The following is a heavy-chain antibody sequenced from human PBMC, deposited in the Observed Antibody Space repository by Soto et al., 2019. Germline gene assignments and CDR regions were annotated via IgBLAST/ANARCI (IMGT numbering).Heavy chain of an antibody. CDR1: GGSISSYY. J-gene: IGHJ6*03. D-gene: IGHD3-3*01. V-gene: IGHV4-59*01. Sequence: PSETLSLTCTVSGGSISSYYWSWIRQPPGKGLEWIGYIYYSGSTNYNPSLKSRVTISVDTSKNQFSLKMSSVTAADTAVYYCANLDFYFWSGPKGDYYYYYYMDVWGKGTTVTVSS. CDR3: ANLDFYFWSGPKGDYYYYYYMDV. CDR2: IYYSGST.